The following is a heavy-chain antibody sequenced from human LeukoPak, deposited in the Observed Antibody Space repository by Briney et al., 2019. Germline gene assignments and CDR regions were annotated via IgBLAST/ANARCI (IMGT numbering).Heavy chain of an antibody. CDR1: GFTFSSYA. V-gene: IGHV3-30-3*01. D-gene: IGHD1-26*01. CDR2: ISYDGSNK. Sequence: GGSLRLSCAASGFTFSSYAMHWVRQAPGKGLEWVAVISYDGSNKYYADSVKGRFTISRDNSKNTLYLQMNSLRAEGTAVYYCARGGSFVVGAISFDYWGQGTLVTVSS. CDR3: ARGGSFVVGAISFDY. J-gene: IGHJ4*02.